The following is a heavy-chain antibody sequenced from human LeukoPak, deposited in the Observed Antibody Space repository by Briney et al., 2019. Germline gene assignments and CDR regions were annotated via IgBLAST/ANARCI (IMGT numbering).Heavy chain of an antibody. CDR1: GYTFTSYD. CDR2: INPNSGGT. D-gene: IGHD1-20*01. CDR3: ARGGNWNLEGVPFDY. V-gene: IGHV1-2*02. J-gene: IGHJ4*02. Sequence: GASVKVSCKASGYTFTSYDINWVRQATGQGLEWMGWINPNSGGTNYAQKFQGRVTMTRDTSISTAYMELSRLRSDDTAVYYCARGGNWNLEGVPFDYWGQGTLVTVSS.